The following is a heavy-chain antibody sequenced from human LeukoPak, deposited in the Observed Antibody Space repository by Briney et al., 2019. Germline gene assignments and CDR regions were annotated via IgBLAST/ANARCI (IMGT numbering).Heavy chain of an antibody. CDR2: IYGADAA. CDR1: GFTFSSNY. CDR3: VTSTGQQFIPYDY. D-gene: IGHD6-13*01. Sequence: GGSLRLSCAASGFTFSSNYMTWIRQAPGKGLEWVSLIYGADAAYYAESVRGRFMIPRDNLKNTLFLQMNSLRVEDTAVYYCVTSTGQQFIPYDYWGQGTHVTVSS. V-gene: IGHV3-66*02. J-gene: IGHJ4*02.